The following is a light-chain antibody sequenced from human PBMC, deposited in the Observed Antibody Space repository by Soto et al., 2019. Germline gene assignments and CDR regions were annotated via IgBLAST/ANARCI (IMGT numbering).Light chain of an antibody. V-gene: IGKV3-20*01. CDR1: QSISGT. CDR2: GAS. J-gene: IGKJ5*01. Sequence: EIGLTQSPATLSVSQGGRATLSCRASQSISGTLAWYQQKPGQAPRLLIYGASGRATGIPDRFSGSGSGTDFTLTISRLEPEDFAVYYCQQYTSSLITFGQGTLLEIK. CDR3: QQYTSSLIT.